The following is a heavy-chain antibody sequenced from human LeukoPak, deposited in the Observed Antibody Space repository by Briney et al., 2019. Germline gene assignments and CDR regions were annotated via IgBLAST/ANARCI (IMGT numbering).Heavy chain of an antibody. J-gene: IGHJ4*02. V-gene: IGHV3-23*01. CDR2: IRYNTVNT. Sequence: GGSLRLSCAASGFTFSNYAMGWVRQAPGKGPEWVSSIRYNTVNTHYADAVQGRFTISRDNSKNTLYLQMNSLRAEDTDRYYCAKASTRDTGYYFDSWGQGTLVSVSS. CDR1: GFTFSNYA. CDR3: AKASTRDTGYYFDS. D-gene: IGHD3-9*01.